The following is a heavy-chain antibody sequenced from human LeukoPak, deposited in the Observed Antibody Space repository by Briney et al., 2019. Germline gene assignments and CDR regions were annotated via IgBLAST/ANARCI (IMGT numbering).Heavy chain of an antibody. CDR1: GFTFDDYG. D-gene: IGHD6-25*01. CDR2: INWNGGST. V-gene: IGHV3-20*04. Sequence: PGGSLRLSCAASGFTFDDYGMSWVRQAPGKGLEWVAGINWNGGSTGYADSVKGRFTISRDNAKNSLYLQMNSLRAEDTALYYCARDLRHPDAFDIWGQGTMVTASS. CDR3: ARDLRHPDAFDI. J-gene: IGHJ3*02.